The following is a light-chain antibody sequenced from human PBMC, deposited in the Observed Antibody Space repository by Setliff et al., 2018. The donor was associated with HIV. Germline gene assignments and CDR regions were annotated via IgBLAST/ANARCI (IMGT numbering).Light chain of an antibody. Sequence: QSALTQPPSVSGAPGQRVTVSCTGSSSNIGAGFVVHWYKQFPGTAPKLLIYSFTNRPSGVPDRISGAKSGTSASLAIAGLQAEEKADSFCQSYDRRLSSYVFGTGSKVPVL. CDR1: SSNIGAGFV. CDR2: SFT. CDR3: QSYDRRLSSYV. J-gene: IGLJ1*01. V-gene: IGLV1-40*01.